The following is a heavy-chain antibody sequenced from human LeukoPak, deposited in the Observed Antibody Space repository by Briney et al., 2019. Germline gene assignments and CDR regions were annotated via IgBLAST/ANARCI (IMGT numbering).Heavy chain of an antibody. Sequence: ASVTVSCKVSGYTLTELSMHWVRQAPGKGREWMGGFDPEDGETIYAQKFQGRVTMTEDTSTDTAYMELSSLRSEDTAVYYCATVRTAARYYYYYMDVWGKGTTVTVSS. D-gene: IGHD2-2*01. J-gene: IGHJ6*03. CDR3: ATVRTAARYYYYYMDV. CDR1: GYTLTELS. CDR2: FDPEDGET. V-gene: IGHV1-24*01.